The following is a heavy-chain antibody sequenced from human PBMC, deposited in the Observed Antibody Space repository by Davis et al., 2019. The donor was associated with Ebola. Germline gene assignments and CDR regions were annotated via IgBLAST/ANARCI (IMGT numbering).Heavy chain of an antibody. Sequence: ASVKVSCKASGGTFSTYTFTWVRQAPGQGLEWMGMINTNNGNTNYAQRFQGRGTMIRETSTSTVYMELSSPRTDDTAVYYCTREPPGAVAGFDYWGQGTLVTVSS. CDR3: TREPPGAVAGFDY. CDR1: GGTFSTYT. D-gene: IGHD6-19*01. V-gene: IGHV1-46*01. J-gene: IGHJ4*02. CDR2: INTNNGNT.